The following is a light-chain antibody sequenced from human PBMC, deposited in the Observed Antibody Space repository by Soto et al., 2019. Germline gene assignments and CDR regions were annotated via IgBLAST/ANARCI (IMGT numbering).Light chain of an antibody. Sequence: QSALTQPASVSGSPGQSITISCTESSSGGGEYKYASWYQQHPGTAPKLIIYDVSSRPSGVSNRFSGSKSGSTASLTISGLQAEDEADYYCSSYTTTTALYVFGAGTKLTVL. CDR1: SSGGGEYKY. CDR2: DVS. CDR3: SSYTTTTALYV. J-gene: IGLJ1*01. V-gene: IGLV2-14*03.